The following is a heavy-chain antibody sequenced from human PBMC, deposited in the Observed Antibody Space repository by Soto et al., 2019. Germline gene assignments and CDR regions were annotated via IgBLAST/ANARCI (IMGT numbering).Heavy chain of an antibody. J-gene: IGHJ6*02. CDR1: GGSISSSSYY. Sequence: QLQLQESGPGLVKPSETLSLTCTVSGGSISSSSYYWGWIRQPPGKGLEWIGSIYYSGSTYYNPSLKSRVTISVDTSKNQFSLKLSSVTAADTAVYYCASPGTLLTTSYYYGMDVWGQGTTVTVSS. CDR2: IYYSGST. D-gene: IGHD3-22*01. CDR3: ASPGTLLTTSYYYGMDV. V-gene: IGHV4-39*01.